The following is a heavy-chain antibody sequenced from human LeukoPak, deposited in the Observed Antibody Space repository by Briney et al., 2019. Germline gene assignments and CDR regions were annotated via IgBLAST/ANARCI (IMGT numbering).Heavy chain of an antibody. J-gene: IGHJ4*02. V-gene: IGHV7-4-1*02. CDR3: ARGKGHGDYYWAY. Sequence: ASVKVSCKASGYTFTTYTMNWVRQAPGQGLEWMGWINTDTGNPTYAQGFTGRFVFSLDTSVSTAYLQISSLKAEDTAVYYCARGKGHGDYYWAYWGQGTLVTVSS. D-gene: IGHD4-17*01. CDR1: GYTFTTYT. CDR2: INTDTGNP.